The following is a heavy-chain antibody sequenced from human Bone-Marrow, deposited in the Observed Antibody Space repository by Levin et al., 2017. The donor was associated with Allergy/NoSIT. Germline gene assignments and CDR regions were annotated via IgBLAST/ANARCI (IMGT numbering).Heavy chain of an antibody. J-gene: IGHJ4*02. V-gene: IGHV4-4*02. D-gene: IGHD3-16*01. Sequence: PSETLSLTCAVSGGSISSDYWWTWVRRPPGKGLEWVGEIHHSGKTTYNPSLKSRLTLSVDKSKNQISLSLTSVTAADTAMYYCARRIIRASGGGMDYWGQGTLVAVSS. CDR2: IHHSGKT. CDR1: GGSISSDYW. CDR3: ARRIIRASGGGMDY.